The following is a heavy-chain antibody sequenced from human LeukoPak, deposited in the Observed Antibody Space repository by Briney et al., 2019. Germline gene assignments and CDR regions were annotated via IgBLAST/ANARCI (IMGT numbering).Heavy chain of an antibody. CDR3: ARNGYSYDLDY. Sequence: PSETLSLTCTVSGGSISSYYWSWIRQPPGKGLEWIGYIYYSGSTNYNPSLKSRVTISVDTSKNQFSLKLSSVTAADTAVYYCARNGYSYDLDYWGQGTLVTVSS. J-gene: IGHJ4*02. CDR2: IYYSGST. D-gene: IGHD5-18*01. V-gene: IGHV4-59*12. CDR1: GGSISSYY.